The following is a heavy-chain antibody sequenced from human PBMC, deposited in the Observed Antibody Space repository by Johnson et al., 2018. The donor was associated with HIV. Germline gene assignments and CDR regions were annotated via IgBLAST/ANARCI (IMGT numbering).Heavy chain of an antibody. CDR1: GLTFSDYD. D-gene: IGHD2-2*01. J-gene: IGHJ3*02. CDR3: ARNGLIPAAKGVAFDI. Sequence: VQLVESGGGLVKPGGSLILSCAASGLTFSDYDMSWIRQAPGKGLEWVSYISSSGSTIYYADSVEGRFTISRDNAKNSLYLQMNSLRAEDTAVYYCARNGLIPAAKGVAFDIWGQGTTVTVSS. V-gene: IGHV3-11*04. CDR2: ISSSGSTI.